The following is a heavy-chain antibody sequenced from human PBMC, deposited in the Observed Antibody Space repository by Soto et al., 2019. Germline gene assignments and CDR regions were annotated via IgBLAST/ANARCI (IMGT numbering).Heavy chain of an antibody. Sequence: GASVKVSCKASGYTFTGYYMHWVRQAPGQGLEWMGWINPNSGGTNYAQKIQGWVTMTRDTSISTAYMELSRLRSDDTAVYYCARDKEGIAVAGGPYYYYGMDVWGQGTTVTVSS. CDR2: INPNSGGT. D-gene: IGHD6-19*01. CDR1: GYTFTGYY. V-gene: IGHV1-2*04. J-gene: IGHJ6*02. CDR3: ARDKEGIAVAGGPYYYYGMDV.